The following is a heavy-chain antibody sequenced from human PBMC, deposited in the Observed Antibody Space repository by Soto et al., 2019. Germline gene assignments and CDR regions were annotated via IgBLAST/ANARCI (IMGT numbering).Heavy chain of an antibody. V-gene: IGHV4-30-4*01. Sequence: LTCTVSGGSISSGDYYWSWIRQPPGKGLEWIGYIYYSGSTYYNPSLKSRVTISVDTYKNQFSLKLSSVTAADTAVYYCARVRVTTNYYYGMDVWGQGTTVTVSS. CDR1: GGSISSGDYY. CDR2: IYYSGST. CDR3: ARVRVTTNYYYGMDV. J-gene: IGHJ6*02. D-gene: IGHD4-4*01.